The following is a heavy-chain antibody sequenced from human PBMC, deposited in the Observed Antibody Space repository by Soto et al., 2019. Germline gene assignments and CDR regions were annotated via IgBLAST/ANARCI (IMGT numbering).Heavy chain of an antibody. CDR2: IWYDGSNK. CDR3: ARDLSGYALYGMDV. Sequence: PGGSLRLSCAASGFTFSSYGMHWVRQAPGKGLEWVAVIWYDGSNKYYADSVKGRFTISRDNSKNTLYLQMNSLRAEDTAVYYCARDLSGYALYGMDVWGQGTTVTVSS. D-gene: IGHD5-12*01. J-gene: IGHJ6*02. V-gene: IGHV3-33*01. CDR1: GFTFSSYG.